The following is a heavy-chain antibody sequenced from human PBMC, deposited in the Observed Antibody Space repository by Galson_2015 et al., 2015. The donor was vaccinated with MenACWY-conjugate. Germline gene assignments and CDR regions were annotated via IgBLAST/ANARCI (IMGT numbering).Heavy chain of an antibody. CDR3: ARGHYGMDV. Sequence: SLRLSCAASGFTFRNYWMTWVRQVPGKGLEWVASIKKDGSEKYYVDSVKGRFTISRDNAKNSLYLEMNSLGVEDTAVYSCARGHYGMDVWGQGTTVTASS. V-gene: IGHV3-7*03. CDR1: GFTFRNYW. J-gene: IGHJ6*02. CDR2: IKKDGSEK.